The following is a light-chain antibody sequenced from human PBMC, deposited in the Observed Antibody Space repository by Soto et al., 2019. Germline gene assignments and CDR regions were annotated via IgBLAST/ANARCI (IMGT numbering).Light chain of an antibody. CDR1: SSDVGGYKY. CDR2: EVS. CDR3: CSYAGSNNYV. V-gene: IGLV2-8*01. Sequence: QSALTQPHSASGSPGQSVTISCTGTSSDVGGYKYVSWFQQHPGKAPKLMICEVSKRPSGVPDRFSGSRSGNTASLTVSGLQAEDEADYYCCSYAGSNNYVFGTGTKLTVL. J-gene: IGLJ1*01.